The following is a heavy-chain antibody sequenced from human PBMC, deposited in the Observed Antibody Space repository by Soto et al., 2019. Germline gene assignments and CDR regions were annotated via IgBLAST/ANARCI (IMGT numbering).Heavy chain of an antibody. CDR3: ARARLDTPALDY. CDR1: GFTFSIYA. Sequence: QVQLVESRGCVVQPGRSLRLSCAASGFTFSIYAMHWVRQAPGKGLEWVAVISYDGNNKYYADSVKGRFAISRDNSRNTLYLQMNSLRAEDTAVYYCARARLDTPALDYWGQGTLVTVSS. CDR2: ISYDGNNK. J-gene: IGHJ4*02. V-gene: IGHV3-30*09. D-gene: IGHD2-2*01.